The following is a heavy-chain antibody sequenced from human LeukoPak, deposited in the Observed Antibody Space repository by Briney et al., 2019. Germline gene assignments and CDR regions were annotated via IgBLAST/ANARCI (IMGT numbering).Heavy chain of an antibody. CDR2: ISWNSGSI. Sequence: GGSLRLSCAASGFTFDDYAMHWVRQAPGKGLEWVSGISWNSGSIGYADSVKGRFTISRDNAKNSLYLQMNSLRDEDTAVYYCAVFLEWQGATYYGMDVWGQGTTVTVSS. CDR3: AVFLEWQGATYYGMDV. CDR1: GFTFDDYA. V-gene: IGHV3-9*01. D-gene: IGHD3-3*01. J-gene: IGHJ6*02.